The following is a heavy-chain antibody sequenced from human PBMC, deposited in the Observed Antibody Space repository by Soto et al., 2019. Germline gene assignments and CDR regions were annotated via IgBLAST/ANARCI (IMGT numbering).Heavy chain of an antibody. Sequence: QVQLVQSGAEVKKPGASVKVSCKASGYTFTGYYMHWVRQAPGQGLEWMGWINPNSGGTNYAQKFQGWVTMTRDTSISTAYMELSRPRSDDTAVYYCARVAVAATHDAFDIWGQGTMVTVSS. J-gene: IGHJ3*02. CDR2: INPNSGGT. D-gene: IGHD2-15*01. V-gene: IGHV1-2*04. CDR1: GYTFTGYY. CDR3: ARVAVAATHDAFDI.